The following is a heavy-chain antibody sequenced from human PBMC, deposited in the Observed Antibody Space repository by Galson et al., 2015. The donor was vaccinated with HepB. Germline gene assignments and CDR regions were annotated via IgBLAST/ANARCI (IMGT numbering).Heavy chain of an antibody. CDR1: GGSLSGSY. CDR2: IYYSGST. V-gene: IGHV4-59*01. D-gene: IGHD2-2*01. CDR3: ARSGTSTSWLYYYYGMDV. J-gene: IGHJ6*02. Sequence: ETLSLTCTVSGGSLSGSYWRWTRQPPGKGLEWIGHIYYSGSTNYNPSLKSRVTMSLDISKNQFSLKLSSVTAADTAVYYCARSGTSTSWLYYYYGMDVCGQGTTVTVSS.